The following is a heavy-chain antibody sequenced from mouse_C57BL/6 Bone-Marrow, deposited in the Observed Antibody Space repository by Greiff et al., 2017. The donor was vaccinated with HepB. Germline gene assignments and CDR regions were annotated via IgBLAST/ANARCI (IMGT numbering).Heavy chain of an antibody. Sequence: LQESGAELVRPGASVKLSCTASGFNIKDDYMHWVKQRPEQGLEWIGWIDPENGDTEYASKFQGKATITADTSSNTAYLQLSSLTSEDTAVYYCTTLFFSSPYYFDYWGQGTTLTVSS. CDR1: GFNIKDDY. CDR3: TTLFFSSPYYFDY. CDR2: IDPENGDT. J-gene: IGHJ2*01. V-gene: IGHV14-4*01. D-gene: IGHD1-3*01.